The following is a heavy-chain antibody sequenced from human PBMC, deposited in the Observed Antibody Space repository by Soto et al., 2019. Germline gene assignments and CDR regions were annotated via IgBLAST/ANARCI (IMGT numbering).Heavy chain of an antibody. D-gene: IGHD3-22*01. CDR3: AKDLPYYDSSGDPFDY. CDR1: GFTFSSYG. V-gene: IGHV3-30*18. Sequence: QVQLVESGGGVVQPGRSLRLSCAASGFTFSSYGMHWVRQAPGKGLEWVAVISYDGSNKYYADSVKGRFTISRDNSKNTLYLQMNSLRAEDTAVYYCAKDLPYYDSSGDPFDYWGQGTLVTVSS. CDR2: ISYDGSNK. J-gene: IGHJ4*02.